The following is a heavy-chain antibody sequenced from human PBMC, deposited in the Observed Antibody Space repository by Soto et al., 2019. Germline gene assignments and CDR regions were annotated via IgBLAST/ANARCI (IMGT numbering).Heavy chain of an antibody. D-gene: IGHD1-1*01. CDR2: ISAHNGNT. V-gene: IGHV1-18*01. CDR3: ARGRYGDY. J-gene: IGHJ4*02. CDR1: GYAFTTYG. Sequence: QVHLVQSGAEVKKPGASVKVSCKGSGYAFTTYGITWVRQAPGQGLEWMGWISAHNGNTNYAQKLQGRVTLTRDTSTSTAYMELRGLRSDATAVYYGARGRYGDYWGQGALVTVSS.